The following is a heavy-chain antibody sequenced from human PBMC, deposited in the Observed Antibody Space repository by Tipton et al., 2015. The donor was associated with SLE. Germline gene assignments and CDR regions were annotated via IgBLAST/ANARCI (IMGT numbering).Heavy chain of an antibody. Sequence: GSLRLSCAASGFTFSSYAMSWVRQAPGKGLEWVSAIRGSGGSTYYADSVKGRFTISRDNSKNTLYLQMNSLRAEDTAVYYCAKDKGQGQLELDYWGQGTLVTVSS. CDR3: AKDKGQGQLELDY. CDR1: GFTFSSYA. V-gene: IGHV3-23*01. J-gene: IGHJ4*02. D-gene: IGHD6-6*01. CDR2: IRGSGGST.